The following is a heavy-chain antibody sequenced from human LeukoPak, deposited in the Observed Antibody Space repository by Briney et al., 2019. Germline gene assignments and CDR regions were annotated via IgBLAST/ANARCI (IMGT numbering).Heavy chain of an antibody. CDR3: AKEPREYCSSTSCPNWIDP. Sequence: GGSLRLSCAASGFTFISFAMSWVRQAPGKGLEWVSAISASGGTTYYADSVKGRFTISRDNSKNTLYLQMSGLRAEDTAVYYCAKEPREYCSSTSCPNWIDPWGQGTLVTVSS. J-gene: IGHJ5*02. V-gene: IGHV3-23*01. CDR2: ISASGGTT. D-gene: IGHD2-2*01. CDR1: GFTFISFA.